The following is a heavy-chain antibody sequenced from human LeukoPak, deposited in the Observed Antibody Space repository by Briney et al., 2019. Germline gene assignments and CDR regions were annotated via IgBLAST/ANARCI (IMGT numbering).Heavy chain of an antibody. CDR3: ARQGSGYYYSAFDI. Sequence: KPSETLSLTCAVSGYSISSGYYWGWIRQPPGKGLEWIGSIYHSGSTYYNPSLKSRVTISVDTSRNQFSLKLSSVTAADTAVYYCARQGSGYYYSAFDIWGQGTMVTVSS. CDR2: IYHSGST. V-gene: IGHV4-38-2*01. CDR1: GYSISSGYY. D-gene: IGHD3-22*01. J-gene: IGHJ3*02.